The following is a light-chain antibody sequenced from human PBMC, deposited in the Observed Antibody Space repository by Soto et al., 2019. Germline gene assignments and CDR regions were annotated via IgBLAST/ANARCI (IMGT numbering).Light chain of an antibody. V-gene: IGKV3-20*01. J-gene: IGKJ1*01. Sequence: EIVLTQSPGTLSLSPGERATLSCRASQTISGNYLVWYQQKRGQAPRLLIYDASSRATAIPDRFSGSGSGTDFTLTINRLEPEDFAVYYCQQYGSSPWTFGQGTQVEI. CDR3: QQYGSSPWT. CDR1: QTISGNY. CDR2: DAS.